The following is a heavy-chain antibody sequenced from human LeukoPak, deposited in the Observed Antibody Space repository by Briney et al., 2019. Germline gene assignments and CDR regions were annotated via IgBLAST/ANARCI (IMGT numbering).Heavy chain of an antibody. CDR3: ARAYYMDV. CDR1: GGTFSSYA. Sequence: SVKVSCKASGGTFSSYAISWVRQAPGQGLEWMGGIIPIFGTANYAQKFQGRVTITRNTSISTAYMELSSLRSEDTAVYYCARAYYMDVWGKGTTVTVSS. V-gene: IGHV1-69*05. CDR2: IIPIFGTA. J-gene: IGHJ6*03.